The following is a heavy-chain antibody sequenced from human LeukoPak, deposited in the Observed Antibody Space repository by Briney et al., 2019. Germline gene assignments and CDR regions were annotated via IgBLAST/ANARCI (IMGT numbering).Heavy chain of an antibody. CDR2: ISGMGGST. D-gene: IGHD3-3*01. CDR3: AKDGGITIFGVVSPYFDY. Sequence: GGSLRLSCAASGFTFSSYAMSWVRQAPGKGLGWVSVISGMGGSTYYADSVKGRFTISRDNSKNTLYLQMNSLRAEDTAVYYCAKDGGITIFGVVSPYFDYWGQGTLVTVSS. J-gene: IGHJ4*02. CDR1: GFTFSSYA. V-gene: IGHV3-23*01.